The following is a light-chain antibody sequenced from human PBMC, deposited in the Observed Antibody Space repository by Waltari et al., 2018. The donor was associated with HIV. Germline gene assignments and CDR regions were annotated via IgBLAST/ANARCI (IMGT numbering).Light chain of an antibody. V-gene: IGKV1-9*01. CDR3: QQLNSYLGFT. Sequence: DIQLTQSPSFLSASVGDRVTITCRASQGISSYLAWYQQKPGKAPKLLIYAAYTLQRGVPSRFSGSRSGTEFTLTISSLQPEDFATYYCQQLNSYLGFTFDPGTKVDIK. CDR1: QGISSY. CDR2: AAY. J-gene: IGKJ3*01.